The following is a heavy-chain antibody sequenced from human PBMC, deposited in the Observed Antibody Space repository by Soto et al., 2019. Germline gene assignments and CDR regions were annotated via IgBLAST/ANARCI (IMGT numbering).Heavy chain of an antibody. CDR2: IYYSGTT. D-gene: IGHD1-26*01. Sequence: QVQLQESGPGLVKPSETLSLTCTVSGGSISSYYWSWIRQPPGMGLEWIGYIYYSGTTNYNPSLRICVTISVDTSKDLFTLKLSSVTAADTAVYYCVRGTVGDTVDYWGQGTLISVSS. CDR3: VRGTVGDTVDY. CDR1: GGSISSYY. V-gene: IGHV4-59*01. J-gene: IGHJ4*02.